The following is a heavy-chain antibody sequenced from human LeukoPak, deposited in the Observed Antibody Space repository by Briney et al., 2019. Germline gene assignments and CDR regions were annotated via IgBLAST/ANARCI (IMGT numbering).Heavy chain of an antibody. Sequence: GGSLRLSCAASGFTFDDYAMHWVRQAPGKGLEWVSLISWDGGSTYYADSVKGRFTISRDNSKNSLYLQMNSLRAEDTALYYCAKGLGSGYYYGYFDYWGQGTLVTVSS. CDR1: GFTFDDYA. D-gene: IGHD3-22*01. CDR2: ISWDGGST. V-gene: IGHV3-43D*03. J-gene: IGHJ4*02. CDR3: AKGLGSGYYYGYFDY.